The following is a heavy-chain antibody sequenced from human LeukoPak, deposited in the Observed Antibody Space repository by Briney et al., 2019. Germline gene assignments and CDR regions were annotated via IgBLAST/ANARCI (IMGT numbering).Heavy chain of an antibody. CDR1: GGSISSYY. CDR2: IFPSGKT. Sequence: SETLSLTCSVSGGSISSYYWSWIRQSAGKGLEWMGRIFPSGKTNYNPSLKSRATMSVDTSKNQLSLKLSSVTAADTAVYYCAKDRVGSSTLDFQHWGQGTLVSVSP. D-gene: IGHD1-26*01. CDR3: AKDRVGSSTLDFQH. J-gene: IGHJ1*01. V-gene: IGHV4-4*07.